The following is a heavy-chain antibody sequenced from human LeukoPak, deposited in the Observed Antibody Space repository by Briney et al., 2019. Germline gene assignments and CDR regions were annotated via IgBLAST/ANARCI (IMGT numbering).Heavy chain of an antibody. D-gene: IGHD3-10*01. CDR2: IGGTT. Sequence: GGSLRLSCAASGFXFSSCAMSWVRQAPGKGLEWVSAIGGTTYYSDSVKGRFTISRDNSKNTLYLQMNGLRAEDTGVYYCAKDRFFGDCDYWGQGTRITVSS. V-gene: IGHV3-23*01. J-gene: IGHJ4*02. CDR3: AKDRFFGDCDY. CDR1: GFXFSSCA.